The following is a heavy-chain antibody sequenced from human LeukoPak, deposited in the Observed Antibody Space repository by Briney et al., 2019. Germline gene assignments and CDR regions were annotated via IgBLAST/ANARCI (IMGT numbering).Heavy chain of an antibody. D-gene: IGHD4-17*01. J-gene: IGHJ3*02. CDR3: AGARDYGDHEGAFDI. Sequence: SETLSLTCAVYGGSFSGYYWSWIRQPPGKGLEWIGEINHSGSTNYNPSLKSRVTISVDTSKNQFSLKLSSVTAADTAVYYCAGARDYGDHEGAFDIWGQGTMVTVSS. CDR1: GGSFSGYY. V-gene: IGHV4-34*01. CDR2: INHSGST.